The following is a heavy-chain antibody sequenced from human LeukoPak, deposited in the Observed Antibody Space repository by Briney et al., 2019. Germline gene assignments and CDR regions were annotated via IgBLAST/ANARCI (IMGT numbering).Heavy chain of an antibody. Sequence: GGSLRLSCAASGFPFSSDAMSWVRQAPGKGLEWVSTISNSDDSTYYADSVKGRFTISRDNSENTLFLRMNSLRAEDTAVYYCAKATGYLLWGQGTLVIVSS. D-gene: IGHD1-14*01. CDR3: AKATGYLL. J-gene: IGHJ4*02. CDR2: ISNSDDST. CDR1: GFPFSSDA. V-gene: IGHV3-23*01.